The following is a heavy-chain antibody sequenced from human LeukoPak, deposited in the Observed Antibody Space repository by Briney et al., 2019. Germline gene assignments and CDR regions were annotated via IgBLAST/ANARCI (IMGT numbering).Heavy chain of an antibody. Sequence: PSETLSLTCAVYGGSFSGYHWTWIRQSPGKGLEWIGDINPSGSTYYNPSLKSRLTISVDTSKNQFSLKLRSVTAADTAVYYCAREMATIPDWGQGTLVTVSS. CDR3: AREMATIPD. CDR2: INPSGST. V-gene: IGHV4-34*01. D-gene: IGHD5-24*01. CDR1: GGSFSGYH. J-gene: IGHJ4*02.